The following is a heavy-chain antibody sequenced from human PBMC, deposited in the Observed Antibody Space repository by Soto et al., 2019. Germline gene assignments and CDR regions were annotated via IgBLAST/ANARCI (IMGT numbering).Heavy chain of an antibody. V-gene: IGHV1-46*01. CDR2: INPSGGKT. CDR3: ARDEYHYGSGSSYSTLDD. D-gene: IGHD3-10*01. Sequence: QVQLEQSGAEVKKPGASVKVSCKASGYTFTNHYIHWARQGPGQGPEWMGTINPSGGKTDYAQKFKGRVTLTSDTPTSTVYLELRSLRSEDTAIYYCARDEYHYGSGSSYSTLDDWGQGTLVNVSS. CDR1: GYTFTNHY. J-gene: IGHJ4*02.